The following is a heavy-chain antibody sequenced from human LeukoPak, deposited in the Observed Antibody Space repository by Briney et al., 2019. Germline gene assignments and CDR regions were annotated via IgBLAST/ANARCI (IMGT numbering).Heavy chain of an antibody. D-gene: IGHD3-10*01. J-gene: IGHJ4*02. CDR2: ISSSSTYI. V-gene: IGHV3-21*01. CDR1: GFTFSSHS. CDR3: ARVDSGSGSYFDY. Sequence: GGSLRLSCAASGFTFSSHSMNWVRQAPGKGLEWVSSISSSSTYISYADSVKGRFTISRDNAQSSLYLQMNSLRAEDTAVYYCARVDSGSGSYFDYWGQGTLVTVSS.